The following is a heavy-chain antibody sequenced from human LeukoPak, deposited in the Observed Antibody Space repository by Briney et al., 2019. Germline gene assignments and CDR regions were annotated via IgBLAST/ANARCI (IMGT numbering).Heavy chain of an antibody. CDR1: GDSMNSGSYY. CDR3: MRDSSGYDWFYDY. CDR2: ISTSGST. V-gene: IGHV4-61*02. Sequence: SETLSLTCTVSGDSMNSGSYYWSWIRQPAGTGLEWIGRISTSGSTNYNPSLKSRLTMSVDTSKNQFSLILSSVTAADTAVYYCMRDSSGYDWFYDYWGQGTLVTVSS. J-gene: IGHJ4*02. D-gene: IGHD5-12*01.